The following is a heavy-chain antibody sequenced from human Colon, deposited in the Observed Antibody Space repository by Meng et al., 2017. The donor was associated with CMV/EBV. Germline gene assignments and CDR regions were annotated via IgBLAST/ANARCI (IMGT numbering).Heavy chain of an antibody. CDR1: GFTFSSYW. D-gene: IGHD3-3*01. Sequence: GGSLRLSCAASGFTFSSYWMHWVRQAPGKGLVWVPRINEDGSAPSYVDSVKGRFTISRDNAKNTLYLQMNSLRAEDTAVYYCARGDFWSGYYGYWGQGTLVTVSS. CDR3: ARGDFWSGYYGY. V-gene: IGHV3-74*01. J-gene: IGHJ4*02. CDR2: INEDGSAP.